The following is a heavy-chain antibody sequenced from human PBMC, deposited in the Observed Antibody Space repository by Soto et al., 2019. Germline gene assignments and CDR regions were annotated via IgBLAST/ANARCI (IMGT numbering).Heavy chain of an antibody. D-gene: IGHD5-12*01. CDR2: IIPIFGTA. Sequence: SSVKVSCKASGGTFSSYAISWVRQAPGKGLEWMGGIIPIFGTANYAQKFQGRVTITADESTSTAYMELSSLRSEDTAVYYCARGRKGATSNYYYYGMDVWGQGTTVTVSS. J-gene: IGHJ6*02. CDR3: ARGRKGATSNYYYYGMDV. CDR1: GGTFSSYA. V-gene: IGHV1-69*13.